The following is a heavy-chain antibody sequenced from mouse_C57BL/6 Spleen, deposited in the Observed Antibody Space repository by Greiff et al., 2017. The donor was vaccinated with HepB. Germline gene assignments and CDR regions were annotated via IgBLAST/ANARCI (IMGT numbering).Heavy chain of an antibody. D-gene: IGHD2-2*01. J-gene: IGHJ2*01. V-gene: IGHV1-82*01. CDR3: ARVEDYGYY. CDR2: IYPGDGDT. CDR1: GYAFSSSW. Sequence: QVQLKESGPELVKPGASVKISCKASGYAFSSSWMNWVKQRPGKGLEWIGRIYPGDGDTNYNGKFKGKATLTADKASSTAYMQLSSLTSEDSAVYFCARVEDYGYYWGQGTTLTVSS.